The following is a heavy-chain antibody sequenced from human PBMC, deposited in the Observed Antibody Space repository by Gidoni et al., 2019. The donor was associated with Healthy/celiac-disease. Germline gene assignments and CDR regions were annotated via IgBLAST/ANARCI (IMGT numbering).Heavy chain of an antibody. CDR1: GFTFSSYG. D-gene: IGHD2-15*01. CDR2: ISYDGSNK. V-gene: IGHV3-30*18. J-gene: IGHJ5*02. CDR3: AKGVVVVAENSWFDP. Sequence: QVQLVESGGGVVQPGRSLRLSCAASGFTFSSYGMHWVRQAPGKGLEWVAVISYDGSNKYYADSVKGRFTISRDNSKNTLYLQMNSLRAEDTAVYYCAKGVVVVAENSWFDPWGQGTLVTVSS.